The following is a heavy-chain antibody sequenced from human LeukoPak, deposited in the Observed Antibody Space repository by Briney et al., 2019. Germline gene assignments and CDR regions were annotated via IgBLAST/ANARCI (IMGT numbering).Heavy chain of an antibody. D-gene: IGHD6-19*01. CDR3: ARAGYSSGVWDDLHY. J-gene: IGHJ4*02. Sequence: PGGSLRLSCAASGFTFSSYWMYWVRQAPGKGLVWVSRINSDGKTTNYADSVKGRFTISRDNAKNTLYLQMNSLRAEDTALYYCARAGYSSGVWDDLHYWGQGTLVAVSS. CDR2: INSDGKTT. CDR1: GFTFSSYW. V-gene: IGHV3-74*01.